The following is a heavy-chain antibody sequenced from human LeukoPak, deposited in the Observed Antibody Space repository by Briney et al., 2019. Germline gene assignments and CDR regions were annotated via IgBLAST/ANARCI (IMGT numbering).Heavy chain of an antibody. J-gene: IGHJ4*02. V-gene: IGHV4-34*01. CDR3: ARLGYADSSGYYPGAFDY. D-gene: IGHD3-22*01. CDR2: INHSGST. Sequence: TSETLSLTCAVYGGSFSGYYWSWIRQPPGKGLEWIGEINHSGSTNYNPSLKSRVTISVDTSKNQFSLKLSSVTAADTAVYYCARLGYADSSGYYPGAFDYWGQGTLVTVSS. CDR1: GGSFSGYY.